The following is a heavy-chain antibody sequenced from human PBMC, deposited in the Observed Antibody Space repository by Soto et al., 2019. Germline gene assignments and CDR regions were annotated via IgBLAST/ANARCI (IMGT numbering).Heavy chain of an antibody. CDR1: GFSFSSYD. D-gene: IGHD3-3*01. V-gene: IGHV3-13*04. Sequence: HPGGSLRLSCAASGFSFSSYDMHWVRQATGKGLEWVSAIGTAGDTYYPGSVKGRFTISRENAKNSLYLQMNSLRAGDTAVYYCARLIEYDIMSGYVPLPEFRGKGTFVTVSS. CDR3: ARLIEYDIMSGYVPLPEF. CDR2: IGTAGDT. J-gene: IGHJ4*02.